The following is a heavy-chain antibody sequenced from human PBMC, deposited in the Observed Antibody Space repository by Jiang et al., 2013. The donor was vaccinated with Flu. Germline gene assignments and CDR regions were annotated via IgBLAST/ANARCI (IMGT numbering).Heavy chain of an antibody. CDR1: RDTFSRNT. D-gene: IGHD2-21*02. Sequence: EVKKPGSSVKVSCKASRDTFSRNTITWVRQAPGQGLEWMGGIIPIYGTADSAQKFQGRVMITADKSTTTVYMELNSLRSEDTAVYYCARVSPCGGDCYYFDNWGQGTLVTVSS. V-gene: IGHV1-69*06. CDR3: ARVSPCGGDCYYFDN. J-gene: IGHJ4*02. CDR2: IIPIYGTA.